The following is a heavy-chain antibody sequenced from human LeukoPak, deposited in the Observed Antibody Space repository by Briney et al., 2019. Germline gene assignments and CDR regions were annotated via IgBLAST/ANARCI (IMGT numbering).Heavy chain of an antibody. Sequence: GGSLRLSCAASGFTFRSYWMSWVRQAPGKGLEWVANIKADGSENYYVDSVKGRFTISRDNAKNALSLQMNSLRVEDTAVYYCARAYYYDRSGYWGQGTLVTVSS. D-gene: IGHD3-22*01. CDR2: IKADGSEN. CDR3: ARAYYYDRSGY. J-gene: IGHJ4*02. V-gene: IGHV3-7*04. CDR1: GFTFRSYW.